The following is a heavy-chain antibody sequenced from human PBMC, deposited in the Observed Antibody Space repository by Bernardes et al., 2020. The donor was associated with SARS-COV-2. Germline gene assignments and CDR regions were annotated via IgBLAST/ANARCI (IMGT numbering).Heavy chain of an antibody. D-gene: IGHD6-13*01. CDR3: ARQRRGYTSSWSNY. CDR1: GGSISSITYY. CDR2: IYYSGST. J-gene: IGHJ4*02. Sequence: SETLSLTCTVSGGSISSITYYWGWIRQPPGKGLEWIGSIYYSGSTFHNPSLQSRVTISVDASKNQFSLKLRSVSAADTAVYYCARQRRGYTSSWSNYGGQGSLVTVSS. V-gene: IGHV4-39*01.